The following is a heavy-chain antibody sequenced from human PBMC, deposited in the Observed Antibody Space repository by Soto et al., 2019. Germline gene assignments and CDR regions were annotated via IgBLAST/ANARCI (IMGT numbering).Heavy chain of an antibody. V-gene: IGHV3-64*01. CDR2: IYSNGGST. D-gene: IGHD5-12*01. Sequence: EVQLVESGGGLVQPGGSLRLSCAASEFTFYNYVMHWVRQAPGKGLEYVAGIYSNGGSTYYANSVKGRFTISRDNSKNMLYLQMGSLRAEDMAVYYCARERYSVYDFDALDIWGQGTMVTVSS. CDR3: ARERYSVYDFDALDI. J-gene: IGHJ3*02. CDR1: EFTFYNYV.